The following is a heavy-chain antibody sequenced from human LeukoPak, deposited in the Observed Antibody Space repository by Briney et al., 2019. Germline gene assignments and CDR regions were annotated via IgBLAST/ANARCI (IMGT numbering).Heavy chain of an antibody. J-gene: IGHJ4*02. CDR3: ARKGSLWSAPFDY. D-gene: IGHD2-21*01. Sequence: KYGESLKISCTGSGYSFTSYWIGWVRHMPGKGLEWMGIIYPGDSDTRYSPSFQGQVTISADKSISTAYLQWSSLKASDTAMYYCARKGSLWSAPFDYWGQGTLVTVSS. CDR1: GYSFTSYW. V-gene: IGHV5-51*01. CDR2: IYPGDSDT.